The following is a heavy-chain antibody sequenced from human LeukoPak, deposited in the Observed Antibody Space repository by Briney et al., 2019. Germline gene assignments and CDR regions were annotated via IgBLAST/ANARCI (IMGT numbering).Heavy chain of an antibody. CDR1: GHSISSYY. J-gene: IGHJ5*02. CDR2: IYTSGST. V-gene: IGHV4-4*07. D-gene: IGHD3-10*01. Sequence: SQTLSLPCTVSGHSISSYYWSWIRQPAGKGLEWIGRIYTSGSTNYHPSLKSRATMSVDTSKNQCSLKLSSVTAADTAVYYCARDGTKGSYSEKGGFDTWGEGTLGTVSS. CDR3: ARDGTKGSYSEKGGFDT.